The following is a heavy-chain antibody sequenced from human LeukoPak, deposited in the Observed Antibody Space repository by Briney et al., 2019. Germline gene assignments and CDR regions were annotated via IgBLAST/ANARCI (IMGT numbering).Heavy chain of an antibody. Sequence: PGGSLRLSCAASGFTFSSYGMHWVRQAPGKGLEWVAFIRYDGSNKYYADSVKGRFTISRDNSKNTPYLQMNSLRAEDTAVYYCAKDGYSSSWSLYYFDYWGQGTLVTVSS. V-gene: IGHV3-30*02. D-gene: IGHD6-13*01. CDR3: AKDGYSSSWSLYYFDY. J-gene: IGHJ4*02. CDR2: IRYDGSNK. CDR1: GFTFSSYG.